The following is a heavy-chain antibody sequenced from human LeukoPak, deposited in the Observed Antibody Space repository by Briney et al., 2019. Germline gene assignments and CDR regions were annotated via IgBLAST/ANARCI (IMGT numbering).Heavy chain of an antibody. Sequence: TSVKVSCKASGFTFTSSAVQWVRQARGQRLEWIGWIVVGSGNTNYAQKFQERVTITRDMSTSTAYMELSSLRSEDTAVYYCARMYYYASGNSDREKYYFDYWGQGTLVTVSS. CDR3: ARMYYYASGNSDREKYYFDY. J-gene: IGHJ4*02. V-gene: IGHV1-58*01. CDR2: IVVGSGNT. D-gene: IGHD3-10*01. CDR1: GFTFTSSA.